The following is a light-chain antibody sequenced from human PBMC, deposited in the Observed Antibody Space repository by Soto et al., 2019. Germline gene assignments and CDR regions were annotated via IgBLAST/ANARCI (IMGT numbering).Light chain of an antibody. Sequence: VMTQSPATLSVSPGERATLSCRASQTVSRNLAWYQQRPGQAPRLLIYDISNRATGVPARFSGSGSETEFTLTIRSLQSEDFAVYYCQQYNNWPPWTFGQGTKVE. V-gene: IGKV3-15*01. CDR3: QQYNNWPPWT. CDR2: DIS. CDR1: QTVSRN. J-gene: IGKJ1*01.